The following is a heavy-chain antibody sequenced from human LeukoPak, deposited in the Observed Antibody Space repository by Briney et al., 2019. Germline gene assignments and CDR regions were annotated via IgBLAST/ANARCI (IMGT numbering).Heavy chain of an antibody. D-gene: IGHD6-13*01. Sequence: KSSETLSLTCAVSGYSISSGYYWGWIRQPPGKALEGIGSIYHRGSPYYNPPLKSRVTISVDTSKNQFSLQLSSVTAADTAVYYCATLLYSSSYFDYWGQGTLVTVSS. V-gene: IGHV4-38-2*01. CDR2: IYHRGSP. CDR3: ATLLYSSSYFDY. J-gene: IGHJ4*02. CDR1: GYSISSGYY.